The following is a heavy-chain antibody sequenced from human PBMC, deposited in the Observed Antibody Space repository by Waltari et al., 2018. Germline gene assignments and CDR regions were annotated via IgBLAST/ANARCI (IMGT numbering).Heavy chain of an antibody. CDR2: MNPNSGKT. D-gene: IGHD3-3*01. J-gene: IGHJ3*02. CDR1: GYTFTSYD. Sequence: QVQLVQSGAEVKKPGASVTVSCKASGYTFTSYDINWVRQANGQGLEWMGWMNPNSGKTGYAQKFQGRVTMTRNTSISTAYMELSSLRSEDTAVYYCAQGWAIFGVVTVDAFDIWGQGTMVTVSS. CDR3: AQGWAIFGVVTVDAFDI. V-gene: IGHV1-8*01.